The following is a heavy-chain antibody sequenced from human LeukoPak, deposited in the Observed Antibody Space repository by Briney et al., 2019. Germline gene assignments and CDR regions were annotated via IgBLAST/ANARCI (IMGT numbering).Heavy chain of an antibody. Sequence: GGSLRLSCAASGFTFSSYWMHWVRQAPGKGLVWVSRISSDGSSKSYADSVKGRFTISRDNSKNTLYLQMNSLRAEDTAVYYCAREGDYYYDSSGYYGVYWGQGTLVTVSS. CDR2: ISSDGSSK. V-gene: IGHV3-74*01. CDR3: AREGDYYYDSSGYYGVY. J-gene: IGHJ4*02. CDR1: GFTFSSYW. D-gene: IGHD3-22*01.